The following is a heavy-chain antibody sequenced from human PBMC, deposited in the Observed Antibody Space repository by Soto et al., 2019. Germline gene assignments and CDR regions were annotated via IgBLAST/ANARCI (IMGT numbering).Heavy chain of an antibody. Sequence: QVQLVQSGAEVKKPGASVKVSCKASGYTFTSYDINWVRQATGQGLEWMGWMNPNSGNTGYAQKFQGRVTMTRNTSISTDYMELSSLRSEDTAVYYCARGLAVAGTYWFDPWGQGTLVTVSS. D-gene: IGHD6-19*01. CDR1: GYTFTSYD. CDR3: ARGLAVAGTYWFDP. CDR2: MNPNSGNT. J-gene: IGHJ5*02. V-gene: IGHV1-8*01.